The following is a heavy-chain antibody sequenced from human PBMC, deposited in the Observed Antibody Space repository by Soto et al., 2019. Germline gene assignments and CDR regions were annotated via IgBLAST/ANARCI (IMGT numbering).Heavy chain of an antibody. CDR3: ASEFCSGGSSPMGGMDV. CDR2: INHSGST. Sequence: PSETLSLTCAVYGGSFSDYYWSWIRQPPGNGLEWIGEINHSGSTNYNPSLKSRVTISVDTSKNQFSLKLSSVTAADTTVYYCASEFCSGGSSPMGGMDVWGQGTTVTVSS. D-gene: IGHD2-15*01. V-gene: IGHV4-34*01. J-gene: IGHJ6*02. CDR1: GGSFSDYY.